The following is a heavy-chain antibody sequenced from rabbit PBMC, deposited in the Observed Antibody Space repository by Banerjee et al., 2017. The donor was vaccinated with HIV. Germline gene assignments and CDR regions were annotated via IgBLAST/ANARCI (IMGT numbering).Heavy chain of an antibody. CDR1: GFSFSSSYW. CDR2: IYAGSTNT. CDR3: ARDLASVVGWNFNL. V-gene: IGHV1S40*01. Sequence: QSLEESGGDLVKPGASLTLTCTASGFSFSSSYWICWVRQAPGKGLEWIACIYAGSTNTHYANWAKGRFTISKTSPTTVTLQMTSLTAADTATYFCARDLASVVGWNFNLWGQGTLVTVS. D-gene: IGHD3-1*01. J-gene: IGHJ4*01.